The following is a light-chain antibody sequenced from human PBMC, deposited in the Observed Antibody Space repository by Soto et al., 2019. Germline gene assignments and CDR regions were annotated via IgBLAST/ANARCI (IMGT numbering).Light chain of an antibody. V-gene: IGLV4-60*02. J-gene: IGLJ3*02. CDR1: SGHSSYI. CDR2: LEGSGSY. Sequence: QSVLTQSSSASASLGSSVKLTCTLSSGHSSYIIAWHQQQPGKAPRYLMKLEGSGSYNKGSGVPDRFSGSSSGADRYLTISNLHFEDEAVYSCETWDSNTRVFGGGTKLTVL. CDR3: ETWDSNTRV.